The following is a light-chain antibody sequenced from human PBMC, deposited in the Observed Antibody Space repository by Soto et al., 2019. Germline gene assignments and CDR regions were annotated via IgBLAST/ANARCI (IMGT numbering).Light chain of an antibody. V-gene: IGKV3-20*01. Sequence: EIVLTQSPGTLSLSPGERATLSCRASHSVSRSYLAWYQQKPGQAPRLLIYGASSRATGIPDRFSGSGSGKHFTMTSIRVDAGDFALYYCRQYSSLPAITFGQGTRLEIK. CDR3: RQYSSLPAIT. CDR1: HSVSRSY. J-gene: IGKJ5*01. CDR2: GAS.